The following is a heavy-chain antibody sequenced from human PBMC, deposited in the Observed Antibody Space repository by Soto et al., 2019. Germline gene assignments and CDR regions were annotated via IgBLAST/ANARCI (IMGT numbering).Heavy chain of an antibody. J-gene: IGHJ4*02. D-gene: IGHD6-13*01. CDR3: AVLHSSSTSYIDC. CDR2: IWGDGTNE. CDR1: GFTFSSYG. V-gene: IGHV3-33*01. Sequence: QLVESGGGVVQPGRSLRLSCVGSGFTFSSYGIHWVRQAPGKGLECVALIWGDGTNEDYADSVEGRFTVSKDNSNNTVYLEMNGLRVEDTAVYYCAVLHSSSTSYIDCWGQGALVTVSS.